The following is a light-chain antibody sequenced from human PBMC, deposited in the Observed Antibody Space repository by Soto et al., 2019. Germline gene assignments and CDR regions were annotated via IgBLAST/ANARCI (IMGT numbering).Light chain of an antibody. J-gene: IGKJ1*01. CDR1: QSVSSY. V-gene: IGKV3-11*01. Sequence: EIVLTQSPATLSLSPGERATLSCRASQSVSSYLAWYQQTPGQAPRLLIYDASNRATGIPARFSGSGSGTDFTLTISSLEPEDFAVYYCQQRSNWPRTFGQGTKVE. CDR2: DAS. CDR3: QQRSNWPRT.